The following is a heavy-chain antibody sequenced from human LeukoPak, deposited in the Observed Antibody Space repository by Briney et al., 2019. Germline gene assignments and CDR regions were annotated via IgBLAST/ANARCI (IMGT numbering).Heavy chain of an antibody. J-gene: IGHJ4*02. V-gene: IGHV3-30*02. CDR3: VSPMAYDYIPDY. CDR1: GFTFSSYG. Sequence: GGSLRLSCAGSGFTFSSYGMHWVRQAPGKGLEWVAFIRYDGSNKYYADSVKGRFTISRENSKNTLYLQMNSLRAEDTAVYYCVSPMAYDYIPDYWGQGTLVTVSS. D-gene: IGHD3-16*01. CDR2: IRYDGSNK.